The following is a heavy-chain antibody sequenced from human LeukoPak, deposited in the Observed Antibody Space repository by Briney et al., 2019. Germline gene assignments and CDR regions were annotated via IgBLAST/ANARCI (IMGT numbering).Heavy chain of an antibody. J-gene: IGHJ4*02. V-gene: IGHV3-53*01. CDR2: IYSGGST. CDR3: ARAKANWGWYFDY. Sequence: GGSLRLSCAASGFTVSSNYMSWVRQAPGKGLEWVSVIYSGGSTYYADSVKGRFTISRDTSKNTLYLQMNSLRAEDTAAYYCARAKANWGWYFDYWGQGTLVTVSS. D-gene: IGHD7-27*01. CDR1: GFTVSSNY.